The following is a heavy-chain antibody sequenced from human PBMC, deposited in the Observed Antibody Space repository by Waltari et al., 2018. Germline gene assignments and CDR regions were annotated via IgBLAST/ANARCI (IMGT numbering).Heavy chain of an antibody. D-gene: IGHD6-6*01. Sequence: QVQLVQSGAEVKKPGASVKVSCKASGYTFTSYYMHWVRQAPGQGLEWMGIINPSGGSTSYAQKFQGRVTMTRDTSTSTVYMELSSLRSEDTAVYYCASPTYSSSSHYYGMDVWGQGTTVTVSS. V-gene: IGHV1-46*01. CDR2: INPSGGST. CDR3: ASPTYSSSSHYYGMDV. CDR1: GYTFTSYY. J-gene: IGHJ6*02.